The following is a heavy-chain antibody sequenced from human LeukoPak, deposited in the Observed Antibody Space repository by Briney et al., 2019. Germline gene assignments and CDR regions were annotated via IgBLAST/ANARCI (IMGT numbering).Heavy chain of an antibody. CDR2: INHSGST. CDR3: ARHQWELPYDY. V-gene: IGHV4-34*01. CDR1: GSSIRTYTH. J-gene: IGHJ4*02. Sequence: SETLSLTCTVSGSSIRTYTHWGWIRQPPGKGLEWIGEINHSGSTNYNPSLKSRVTISVDTSKNQFSLKLSSVTAADTAVYYCARHQWELPYDYWGQGTLVTVSS. D-gene: IGHD1-26*01.